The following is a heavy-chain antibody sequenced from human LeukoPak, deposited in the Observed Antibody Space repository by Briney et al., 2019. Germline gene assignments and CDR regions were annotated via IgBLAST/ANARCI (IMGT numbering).Heavy chain of an antibody. CDR1: GITFRNAW. J-gene: IGHJ4*01. CDR3: VTGFDSVTY. D-gene: IGHD2-21*02. CDR2: IKSNPDGGTT. Sequence: GGSLRLACAASGITFRNAWMDWVRQAPGKGPEWVGRIKSNPDGGTTDYAAPVKGRFTVSRDDSQNTLYLQMNSLKIEDTAVFYCVTGFDSVTYWGRGALVTVSS. V-gene: IGHV3-15*01.